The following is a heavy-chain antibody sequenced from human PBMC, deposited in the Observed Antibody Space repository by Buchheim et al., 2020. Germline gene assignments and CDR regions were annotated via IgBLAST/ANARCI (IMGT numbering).Heavy chain of an antibody. CDR1: VFTFSSYS. CDR2: ISSSSSYI. D-gene: IGHD2-8*01. Sequence: EVQLVESGGDLVKPGGSLRLSCAASVFTFSSYSMNWVRQAPGKGLEWVSSISSSSSYIYYAASVKGRFTISRDNTKNSLYLQMNSLRAEDTAVYYCARGKMVYAGSFDYWGQGTL. V-gene: IGHV3-21*01. CDR3: ARGKMVYAGSFDY. J-gene: IGHJ4*02.